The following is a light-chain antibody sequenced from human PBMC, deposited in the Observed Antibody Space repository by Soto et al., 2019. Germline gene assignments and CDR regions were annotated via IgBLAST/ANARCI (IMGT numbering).Light chain of an antibody. CDR2: DAS. CDR1: QSVSSY. J-gene: IGKJ5*01. V-gene: IGKV3-11*01. Sequence: EIVLTQSPATLSLSPGERATLSCRASQSVSSYLAWYQQKPGQAPRLLIYDASNRATGIPARFSGSGSGTDFTLTISSLEPEDFTVYYCEQRRNCPHITFGQGTRLDIK. CDR3: EQRRNCPHIT.